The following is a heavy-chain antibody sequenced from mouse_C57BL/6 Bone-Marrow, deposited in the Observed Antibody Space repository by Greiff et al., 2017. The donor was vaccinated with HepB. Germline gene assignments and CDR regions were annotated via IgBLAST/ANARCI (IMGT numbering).Heavy chain of an antibody. Sequence: EVKLQQSGAELVRPGASVKLSCTASGFNIKDDYMHWVKQRPEQGLEWIGWIDPENGDTEYASKFQGKATITADTSSNTAYLQLSSLTSEDTAVYYCTTGSIYYDYDWFAYWGQGTLVTVSA. CDR1: GFNIKDDY. CDR3: TTGSIYYDYDWFAY. D-gene: IGHD2-4*01. CDR2: IDPENGDT. V-gene: IGHV14-4*01. J-gene: IGHJ3*01.